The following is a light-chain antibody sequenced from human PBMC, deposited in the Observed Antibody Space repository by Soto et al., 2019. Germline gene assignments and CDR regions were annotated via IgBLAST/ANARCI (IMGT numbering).Light chain of an antibody. CDR1: SSDVGAYDY. Sequence: QSALTQPPSASGSPGQSVTISCTGTSSDVGAYDYVSWYQQNPGKAPKLMIYEVSKRPSGIPDRFSGAKSGNTASLTVSGLQAEDEADYYCSSYTISSTVVFGGGTKLTVL. J-gene: IGLJ2*01. CDR2: EVS. CDR3: SSYTISSTVV. V-gene: IGLV2-8*01.